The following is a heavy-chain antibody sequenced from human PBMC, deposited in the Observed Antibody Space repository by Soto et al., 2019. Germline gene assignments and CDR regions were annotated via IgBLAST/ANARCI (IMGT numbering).Heavy chain of an antibody. CDR2: ISYSGST. J-gene: IGHJ4*02. CDR1: GGSISSGGYY. D-gene: IGHD3-9*01. V-gene: IGHV4-31*03. Sequence: QVQLQESGPGLVKPSQTLSLTCTVSGGSISSGGYYWSWIRQHPGKGLEWIGYISYSGSTSYNPSLKSRVTISVDTTKKLFSRKLSSVTAADTAVYHCARLHYDILTGYCPLDYRGQGTLVTVSS. CDR3: ARLHYDILTGYCPLDY.